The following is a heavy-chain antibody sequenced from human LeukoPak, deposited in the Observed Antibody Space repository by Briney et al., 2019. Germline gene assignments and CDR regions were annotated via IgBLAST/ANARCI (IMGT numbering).Heavy chain of an antibody. CDR1: AFTFSSYW. Sequence: GGSLRLSCAAAAFTFSSYWMHWVRQDPGKGLVWVSRINIDGSSITYADSVKGRFTISRDNAKNTLYLQMDSLRDEDTAVYYCARVIGSYGDSAYWGQGTLVTVSS. CDR2: INIDGSSI. J-gene: IGHJ4*02. CDR3: ARVIGSYGDSAY. D-gene: IGHD4-17*01. V-gene: IGHV3-74*03.